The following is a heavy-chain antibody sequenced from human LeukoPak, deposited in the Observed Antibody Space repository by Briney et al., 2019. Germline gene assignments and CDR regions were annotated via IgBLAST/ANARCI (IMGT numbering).Heavy chain of an antibody. CDR1: GYSISSGYY. Sequence: SETLSLTCAVSGYSISSGYYWGWIRQPPGKGLEGIGSIYHSGSTYYNPSLKSRVTISVDTSKNQFSLKLSSVTAADTAVYYCARQMRTVGAPIFDYWGQGTLVTVSS. D-gene: IGHD1-26*01. CDR2: IYHSGST. J-gene: IGHJ4*02. V-gene: IGHV4-38-2*01. CDR3: ARQMRTVGAPIFDY.